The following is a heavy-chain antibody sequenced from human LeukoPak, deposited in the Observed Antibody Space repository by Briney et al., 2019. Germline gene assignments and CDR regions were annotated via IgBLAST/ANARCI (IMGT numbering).Heavy chain of an antibody. D-gene: IGHD6-6*01. CDR2: INHIGST. V-gene: IGHV4-34*01. CDR1: GGSFSGYY. J-gene: IGHJ4*02. CDR3: AREVYSSSASFDY. Sequence: SETLSLTCAVYGGSFSGYYWSWIRQPPGKGLEWIGEINHIGSTNYNPSLKSRVTISVDTSKNQFSLKLSSVTAADTAVYYCAREVYSSSASFDYWGQGTLVTVSS.